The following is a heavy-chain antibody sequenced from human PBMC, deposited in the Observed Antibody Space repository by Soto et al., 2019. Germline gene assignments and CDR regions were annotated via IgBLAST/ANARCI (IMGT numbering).Heavy chain of an antibody. Sequence: GGSLRLSCAASGFTFSSYAMSWVRQAPGKGLEWVSAISGSGGSTYYADSVKGRFTISRDNSKNTLYLQMNSLRAEDTAVYYCAKDHYEILTCYYYFDYWGQGTLVTVSS. V-gene: IGHV3-23*01. CDR3: AKDHYEILTCYYYFDY. CDR1: GFTFSSYA. D-gene: IGHD3-9*01. CDR2: ISGSGGST. J-gene: IGHJ4*02.